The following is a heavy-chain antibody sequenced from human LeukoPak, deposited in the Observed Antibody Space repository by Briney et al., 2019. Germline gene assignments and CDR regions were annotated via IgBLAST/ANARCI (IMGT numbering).Heavy chain of an antibody. Sequence: SGTLSLTCAVSGGSISSYYWSWIRQPPGKGLEWIGYIYYSGSTNYNPSLKSRVTISVDTSKNQFSLKLSSVTAADTAVYYCAREHCTNGVCYGFDPWGQGTLVTVSS. CDR3: AREHCTNGVCYGFDP. J-gene: IGHJ5*02. D-gene: IGHD2-8*01. CDR2: IYYSGST. V-gene: IGHV4-59*01. CDR1: GGSISSYY.